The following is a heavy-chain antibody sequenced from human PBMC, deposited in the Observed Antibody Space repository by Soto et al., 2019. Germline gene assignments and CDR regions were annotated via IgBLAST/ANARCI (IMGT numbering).Heavy chain of an antibody. CDR3: AKGGCSGGSCYPFDY. CDR2: ISGGGGSA. V-gene: IGHV3-23*01. J-gene: IGHJ4*02. CDR1: GFTFSGYA. D-gene: IGHD2-15*01. Sequence: PGGSLRLSCAASGFTFSGYAMSWVRQAPGKGLEWVSTISGGGGSAYYADSVKGRFSISRDNSKNTLYVKMNSLRADDTAMDYCAKGGCSGGSCYPFDYWGQGTLVTVSS.